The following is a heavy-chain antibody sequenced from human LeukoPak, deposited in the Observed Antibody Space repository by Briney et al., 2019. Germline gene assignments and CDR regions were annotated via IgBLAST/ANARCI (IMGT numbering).Heavy chain of an antibody. D-gene: IGHD3-3*01. CDR2: IYYSGST. Sequence: PSETLSLTCTVSGGSISSSSYYWGWIRQPPGKGLEWIGSIYYSGSTYYNPSLKSRVTISVDTSKNQFSLKLSSVTAADTAVYYCARLRYYDFWSGYQPPLPPDYWGQGTLVTVSS. CDR1: GGSISSSSYY. V-gene: IGHV4-39*01. J-gene: IGHJ4*02. CDR3: ARLRYYDFWSGYQPPLPPDY.